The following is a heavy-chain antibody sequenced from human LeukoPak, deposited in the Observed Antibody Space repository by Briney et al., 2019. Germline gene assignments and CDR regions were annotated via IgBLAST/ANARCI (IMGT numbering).Heavy chain of an antibody. Sequence: GGSLRLSCVASGFTFSSYAMSWVRQAPGKGLEWVSYISSSSSTIYYADSVKGRFTISRDNAKNSLYLQMNSLRAEDTAVYYCARDGGGTVAYYYYYMDVWGKGTTVTVSS. CDR2: ISSSSSTI. V-gene: IGHV3-48*01. CDR1: GFTFSSYA. CDR3: ARDGGGTVAYYYYYMDV. J-gene: IGHJ6*03. D-gene: IGHD4-11*01.